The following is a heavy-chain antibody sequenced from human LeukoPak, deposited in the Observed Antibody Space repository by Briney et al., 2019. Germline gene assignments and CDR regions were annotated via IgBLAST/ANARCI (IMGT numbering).Heavy chain of an antibody. CDR2: ISSGSRYT. J-gene: IGHJ6*02. CDR3: ARHRAGCGNYYNNAHGLDL. Sequence: PGGSLRLSCEASGLPFCVFYMSWVRQSPGKGLEWLTYISSGSRYTLYADSVGGRFTVSRDDAQNLLFLQMNSLREEDPPDYFCARHRAGCGNYYNNAHGLDLWGQGTTVSVSS. V-gene: IGHV3-11*06. CDR1: GLPFCVFY. D-gene: IGHD3-10*01.